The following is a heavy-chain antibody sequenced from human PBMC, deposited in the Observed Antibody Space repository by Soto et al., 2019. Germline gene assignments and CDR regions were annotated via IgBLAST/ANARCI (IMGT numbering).Heavy chain of an antibody. Sequence: SETLSLTCTVSGDSMTKNYRSWSMTNYYYWSWIRQTPGKGLEWIGYIYYSGARSYNPSLKSRVSMSVDMSENQVSLKLSSVTAADTAVYYCARGGKYCSSTSCYRLYYYYGMDVWGQGTTVTVSS. J-gene: IGHJ6*02. CDR1: GDSMTKNYRSWSMTNYYY. CDR2: IYYSGAR. D-gene: IGHD2-2*01. V-gene: IGHV4-61*08. CDR3: ARGGKYCSSTSCYRLYYYYGMDV.